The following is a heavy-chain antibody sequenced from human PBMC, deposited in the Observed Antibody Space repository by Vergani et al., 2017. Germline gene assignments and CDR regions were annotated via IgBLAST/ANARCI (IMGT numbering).Heavy chain of an antibody. CDR2: ISWNSNSI. CDR1: GFTSAGYA. Sequence: EVQLEESGGGLVLPGRSLRLSCVASGFTSAGYAMHWVRQAPGKGLEWVSGISWNSNSIGYADSVKGRFTISRDNAKNSLYLQMNSLRAEDTAFYYCAKDLGTSSGGGWFDPWGQGTLVTGSS. J-gene: IGHJ5*02. V-gene: IGHV3-9*02. D-gene: IGHD6-6*01. CDR3: AKDLGTSSGGGWFDP.